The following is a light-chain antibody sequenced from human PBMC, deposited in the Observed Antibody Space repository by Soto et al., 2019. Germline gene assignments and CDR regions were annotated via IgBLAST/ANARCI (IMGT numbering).Light chain of an antibody. CDR1: QSVSSN. CDR3: QQYNNWPRT. CDR2: GAS. Sequence: EIVMTQSPATLSVSPGERATLSCRASQSVSSNLAWYQQKPGQAPRLLIYGASTRATGIPARFSGSGSGTECTLTISSLQSEDVAVYYCQQYNNWPRTLGQGTKVDIK. J-gene: IGKJ1*01. V-gene: IGKV3-15*01.